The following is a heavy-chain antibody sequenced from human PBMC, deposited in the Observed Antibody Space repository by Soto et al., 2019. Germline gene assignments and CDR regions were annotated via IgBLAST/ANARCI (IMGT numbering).Heavy chain of an antibody. CDR2: IGGSGGST. V-gene: IGHV3-23*01. J-gene: IGHJ4*02. CDR1: GFTFSSYA. Sequence: AGSLRLSCAASGFTFSSYAMSWVRQAPAKGLEWVSSIGGSGGSTYYADSVKGRFTISRDNSKNTLYLQMNSLRAEDTAVYYCAKTYSSGWSRRNFDYWGQGTLVTVSS. D-gene: IGHD6-19*01. CDR3: AKTYSSGWSRRNFDY.